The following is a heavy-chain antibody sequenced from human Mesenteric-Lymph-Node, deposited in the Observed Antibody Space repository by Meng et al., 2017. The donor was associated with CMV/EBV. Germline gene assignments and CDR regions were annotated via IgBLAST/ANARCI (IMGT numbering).Heavy chain of an antibody. V-gene: IGHV4-38-2*02. J-gene: IGHJ5*02. CDR1: GDSISSFYY. D-gene: IGHD6-19*01. Sequence: QVPVRGAGPGQGKPSEALSLTCTVSGDSISSFYYWGWIRQPPGRGLEWIGSVYYTGSTYYSPSLKSRVTVSVDTSKNQFSLRLTSVTAADTAVYYCASPFPSWQSPRLDPFGAWGQGTLVTVSS. CDR2: VYYTGST. CDR3: ASPFPSWQSPRLDPFGA.